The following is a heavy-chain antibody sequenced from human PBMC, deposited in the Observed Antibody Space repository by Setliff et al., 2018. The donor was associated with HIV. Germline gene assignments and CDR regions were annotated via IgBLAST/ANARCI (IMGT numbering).Heavy chain of an antibody. CDR3: ARRRGGTSRSFLDY. D-gene: IGHD3-10*01. V-gene: IGHV4-4*07. Sequence: SETLSLTCTVSGGSISSYYWSWIRQPAGKELEWIGHIYNDGSTIYNPSLKSRLTISLDTSKNEFSLRLTSVTAADTAVYYCARRRGGTSRSFLDYWGQGNLVTVSS. CDR1: GGSISSYY. CDR2: IYNDGST. J-gene: IGHJ4*02.